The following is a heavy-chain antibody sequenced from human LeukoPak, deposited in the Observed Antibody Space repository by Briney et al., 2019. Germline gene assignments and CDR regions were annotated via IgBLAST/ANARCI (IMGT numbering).Heavy chain of an antibody. CDR1: GGSITSSCYY. D-gene: IGHD5/OR15-5a*01. CDR2: IYYSGST. J-gene: IGHJ4*02. CDR3: ARNLIASTIH. Sequence: SEILSLTCTVSGGSITSSCYYWGWIRQPPGKGLEWIGSIYYSGSTYYNPSLKSRVTISVDTSKNQFSLKLSSVTAADTAVYYCARNLIASTIHWGQGTLVTVSS. V-gene: IGHV4-39*01.